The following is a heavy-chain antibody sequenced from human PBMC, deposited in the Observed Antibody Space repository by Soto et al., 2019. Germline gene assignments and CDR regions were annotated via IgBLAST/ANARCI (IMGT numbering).Heavy chain of an antibody. J-gene: IGHJ6*02. V-gene: IGHV1-2*02. CDR3: ARDSTYGSGSNYYYYGMDV. CDR2: INPNSGGT. CDR1: GYTFTGYY. D-gene: IGHD3-10*01. Sequence: ASVKVSCKASGYTFTGYYMHWVRQAPGQGLEWMGWINPNSGGTNYAQKFQGRVTMTRDTSISTAYMELSRLRSDDTAVYYCARDSTYGSGSNYYYYGMDVWGQGTTVTVSS.